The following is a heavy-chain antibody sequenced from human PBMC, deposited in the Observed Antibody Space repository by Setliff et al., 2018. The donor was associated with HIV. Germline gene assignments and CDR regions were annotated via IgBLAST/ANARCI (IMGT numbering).Heavy chain of an antibody. Sequence: SETLSLTCTVSGGSITSGCYYWSWIRQHTGKGLEWIGYIYYSGSTYYNPSLKSRVSISVDMSKNQFSLKLSSVTAADTAVYYCARGYSSSLGWFDHWGQVTLVTVSS. CDR3: ARGYSSSLGWFDH. J-gene: IGHJ5*02. D-gene: IGHD6-6*01. V-gene: IGHV4-31*03. CDR1: GGSITSGCYY. CDR2: IYYSGST.